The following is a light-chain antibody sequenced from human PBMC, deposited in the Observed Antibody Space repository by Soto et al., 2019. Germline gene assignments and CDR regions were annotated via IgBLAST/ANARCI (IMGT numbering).Light chain of an antibody. V-gene: IGKV3-11*01. CDR2: DAS. J-gene: IGKJ5*01. Sequence: EIVLTQSPAPLSLSPGERATLSCRSSQSVSSYLAWYQQKPGQAPRLLIYDASNRATGIPARFSGSGSGTDFTRTISSLEPEEFAVYYCQQRSNWPPSITLGQGTRLEIK. CDR1: QSVSSY. CDR3: QQRSNWPPSIT.